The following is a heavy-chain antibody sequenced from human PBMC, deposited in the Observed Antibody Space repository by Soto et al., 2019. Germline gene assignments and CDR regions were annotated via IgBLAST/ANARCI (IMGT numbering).Heavy chain of an antibody. CDR1: GGTFSSYA. Sequence: QVQLVQSGAEVKKPGSSVKVSCKASGGTFSSYAISWVRQAPGQGLEWMGGIIPIFGTANYAQKFQGRVMITADKSASTAYMELSSLRSEDTAVYYCARGRYCSGCICSDFDYWGQGTLVTVSS. D-gene: IGHD2-15*01. CDR3: ARGRYCSGCICSDFDY. V-gene: IGHV1-69*06. CDR2: IIPIFGTA. J-gene: IGHJ4*02.